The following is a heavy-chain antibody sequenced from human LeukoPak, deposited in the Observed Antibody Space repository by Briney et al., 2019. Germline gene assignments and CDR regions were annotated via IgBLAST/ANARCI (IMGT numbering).Heavy chain of an antibody. CDR2: IYYSGST. D-gene: IGHD1-7*01. V-gene: IGHV4-59*01. J-gene: IGHJ4*02. CDR3: ARDASRITGTMRGFYYFDY. CDR1: GSSISSYY. Sequence: SETLSLTCTVSGSSISSYYWSWIRQPPGKGLEWIGYIYYSGSTNYNPSLKSRVTISVDTSKNQFSLKLSSVTAADTAVYYCARDASRITGTMRGFYYFDYWGQGTLVTVSS.